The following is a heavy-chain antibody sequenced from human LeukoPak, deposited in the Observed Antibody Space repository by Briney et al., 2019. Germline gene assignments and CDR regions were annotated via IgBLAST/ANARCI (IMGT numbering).Heavy chain of an antibody. J-gene: IGHJ4*02. CDR2: INHSGST. CDR1: GGSFSGYY. CDR3: ARGREVGATFLDY. Sequence: SETLSLTCAVYGGSFSGYYWSWIRQPPGKGLEWIGEINHSGSTNYNPSLKSRVTISVDTSKNQFSLKLSSVTAAGTAVYYCARGREVGATFLDYWGQGTLVTVSS. V-gene: IGHV4-34*01. D-gene: IGHD1-26*01.